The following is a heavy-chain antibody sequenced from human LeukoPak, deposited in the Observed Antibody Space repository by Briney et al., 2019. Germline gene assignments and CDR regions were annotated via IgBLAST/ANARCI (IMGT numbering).Heavy chain of an antibody. J-gene: IGHJ4*02. CDR2: INHSGST. CDR1: GGSFSDYY. CDR3: ARSSWEPHFDY. D-gene: IGHD1-14*01. Sequence: SETLSLTCAVYGGSFSDYYWNWIRQPPGKGLEWIGEINHSGSTNYNPSLKSRVTTSVDTSKNQFSLKLSSVSAADTAVYYCARSSWEPHFDYWGQGILVTVSS. V-gene: IGHV4-34*01.